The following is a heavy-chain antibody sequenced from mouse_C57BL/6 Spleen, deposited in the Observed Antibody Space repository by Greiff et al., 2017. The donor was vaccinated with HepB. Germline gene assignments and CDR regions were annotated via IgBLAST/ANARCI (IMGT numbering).Heavy chain of an antibody. Sequence: QVQLQQSGPELVKPGASVKISCKASGYAFSSSWMNWVKQRPGKGLEWIGRIYPGDGGTNYNGKFKGKATLTADKSSSTAYMQLSSLTSEDSAVYFCAREDSRGLFAYWGQGTLLTVSA. D-gene: IGHD3-3*01. J-gene: IGHJ3*01. CDR3: AREDSRGLFAY. V-gene: IGHV1-82*01. CDR2: IYPGDGGT. CDR1: GYAFSSSW.